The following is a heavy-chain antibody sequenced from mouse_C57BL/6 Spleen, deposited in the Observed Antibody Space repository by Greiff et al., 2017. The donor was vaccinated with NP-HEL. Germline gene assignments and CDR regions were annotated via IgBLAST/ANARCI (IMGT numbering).Heavy chain of an antibody. CDR1: GFTFSDYY. J-gene: IGHJ3*01. D-gene: IGHD1-1*01. Sequence: EVQLVESGGGLVQPGGSLKLSCAASGFTFSDYYMYWVRQTPETRLEWVAYISNGGGSTYYPDTVKGRFTISRDNAKNTLYLQMSRLKSDDTAMYYCARGFEYGSSPFAYWGQGTLVTVSA. CDR3: ARGFEYGSSPFAY. CDR2: ISNGGGST. V-gene: IGHV5-12*01.